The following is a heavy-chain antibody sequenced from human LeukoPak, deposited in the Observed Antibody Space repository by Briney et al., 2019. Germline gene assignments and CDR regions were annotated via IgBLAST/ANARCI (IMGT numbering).Heavy chain of an antibody. CDR1: GYTLTELS. Sequence: GASVKVSCKVSGYTLTELSMHWVRQAPGKGPEWMGGFDPEDGETIYAQKFQGRVTMTEDTSTDTAYMELSSLRSEDTAVYYCATGDHYGDYVFDYWGQGTLVTVSS. J-gene: IGHJ4*02. CDR2: FDPEDGET. D-gene: IGHD4-17*01. CDR3: ATGDHYGDYVFDY. V-gene: IGHV1-24*01.